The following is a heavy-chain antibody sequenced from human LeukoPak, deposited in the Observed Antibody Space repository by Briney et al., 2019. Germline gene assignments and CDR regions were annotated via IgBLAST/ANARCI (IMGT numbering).Heavy chain of an antibody. CDR1: GFTFDDYA. D-gene: IGHD6-13*01. V-gene: IGHV3-9*01. Sequence: GRSLRLSCAASGFTFDDYAMHWVRQAPGKGLEWVSGISWNSGSIGYADSVKGRFTISRDNAKNSLYLQMNSLRAEDTALYYCAKDMIAAAGPDAFDIWGQGTTVTVSS. CDR2: ISWNSGSI. J-gene: IGHJ3*02. CDR3: AKDMIAAAGPDAFDI.